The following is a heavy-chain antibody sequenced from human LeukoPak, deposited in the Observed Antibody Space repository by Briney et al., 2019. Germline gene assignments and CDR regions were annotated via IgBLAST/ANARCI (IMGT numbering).Heavy chain of an antibody. Sequence: AGGSLRLSCAASGFTFSSYGMHWVRQAPSKGLEWVAVISYDGSNKYYADSVKGRFTISRDNSKNTLYLQMNSLRAEDTAVYYCAKAQDGDYVDYWGQGTPVTVSS. CDR2: ISYDGSNK. D-gene: IGHD4-17*01. CDR1: GFTFSSYG. J-gene: IGHJ4*02. CDR3: AKAQDGDYVDY. V-gene: IGHV3-30*18.